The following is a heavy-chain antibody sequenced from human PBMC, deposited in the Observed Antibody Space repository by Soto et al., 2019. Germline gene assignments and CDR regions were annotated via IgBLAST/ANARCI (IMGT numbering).Heavy chain of an antibody. J-gene: IGHJ4*02. V-gene: IGHV3-30*03. CDR2: ISYDGSNK. D-gene: IGHD3-10*01. CDR1: GFTFSSSG. CDR3: AIRGEQHLTLSGFDH. Sequence: QVQLVESGGGVVQPGRSLRLSCAASGFTFSSSGMHWVRLAPGKGLEWVAAISYDGSNKYYADSVKGRFNITRDSSKNTLTLHMTSLRTENTAMYYCAIRGEQHLTLSGFDHWGQGTLVTVSS.